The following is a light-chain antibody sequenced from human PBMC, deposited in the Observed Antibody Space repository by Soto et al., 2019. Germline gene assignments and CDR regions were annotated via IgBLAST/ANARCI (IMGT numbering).Light chain of an antibody. CDR1: QDITNY. CDR2: AAS. CDR3: QHLTGT. Sequence: QLTQSPSSLSASVGDRVTITCRASQDITNYLGWYQQRSGKAPRLLIYAASTLQRGVPSRFSGSGSGTDFTLTISSLQPEDFATYYCQHLTGTFGQGTIREIK. J-gene: IGKJ2*01. V-gene: IGKV1-9*01.